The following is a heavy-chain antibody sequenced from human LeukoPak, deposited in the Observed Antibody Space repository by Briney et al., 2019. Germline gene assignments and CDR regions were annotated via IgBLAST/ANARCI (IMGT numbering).Heavy chain of an antibody. V-gene: IGHV1-69*13. Sequence: SVKVSCKASGGTFSSYAISWVRQAPGQGLEWMGGIIPIFGTANYAQKFQGRVTITADESTSTAYMELSSLRSEDTAVYYCARGSSSWYDESSEGLAYFDYWGQGTLVTVSS. CDR1: GGTFSSYA. CDR2: IIPIFGTA. D-gene: IGHD6-13*01. J-gene: IGHJ4*02. CDR3: ARGSSSWYDESSEGLAYFDY.